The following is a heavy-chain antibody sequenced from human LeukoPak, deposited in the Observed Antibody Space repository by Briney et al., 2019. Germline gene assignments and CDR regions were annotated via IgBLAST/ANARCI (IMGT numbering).Heavy chain of an antibody. V-gene: IGHV1-69*13. J-gene: IGHJ4*02. CDR2: IIPIFGTA. CDR1: GGTFSSYA. D-gene: IGHD2-2*01. Sequence: SVTVSCKASGGTFSSYAISWVRQAPGQGREWMGGIIPIFGTANYAQKFQGRVTITADESTSTAYMELSSLRSEDTAVYYCASSGQLTHFDYWGQGTLITVSS. CDR3: ASSGQLTHFDY.